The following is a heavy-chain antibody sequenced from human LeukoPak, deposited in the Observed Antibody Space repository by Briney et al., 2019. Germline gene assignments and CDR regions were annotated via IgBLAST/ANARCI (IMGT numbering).Heavy chain of an antibody. J-gene: IGHJ6*03. Sequence: SETLSLTCTVSGGSISSYYWSWIRQPPGKGLEWIGYIYYSGSTNYNPSLKSRVTVSVDTSKNQFSLKLSSVTAADTAVYYCARSYYYDSSGYYPHYYYYMDVWGKGTTVTISS. CDR1: GGSISSYY. D-gene: IGHD3-22*01. CDR2: IYYSGST. V-gene: IGHV4-59*01. CDR3: ARSYYYDSSGYYPHYYYYMDV.